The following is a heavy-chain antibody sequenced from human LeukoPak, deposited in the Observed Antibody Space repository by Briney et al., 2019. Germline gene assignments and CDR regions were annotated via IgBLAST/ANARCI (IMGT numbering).Heavy chain of an antibody. Sequence: GRSLRLSCAASGFTLSNYALHWVRHAPGKGLERVAIITYDGSNKYYADSVKGPFTISRDNSKNTLYLQMNSLRAEDTAVYYCARILDSAWGELGYWGQGTLVTVSS. V-gene: IGHV3-30*04. CDR3: ARILDSAWGELGY. CDR2: ITYDGSNK. D-gene: IGHD6-19*01. CDR1: GFTLSNYA. J-gene: IGHJ4*02.